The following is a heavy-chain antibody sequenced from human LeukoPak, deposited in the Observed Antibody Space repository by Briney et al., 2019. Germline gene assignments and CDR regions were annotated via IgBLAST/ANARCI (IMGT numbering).Heavy chain of an antibody. Sequence: ASVRVSCKASGYTFTGYYMHWVRQAPGQGLEWMGWINPNSGGTNYAQKFQGRVTMTRDTSISTAYMELSRLRSDDTAVYYCARGRGRVAGTVKINDAFDIWGQGTMVTVSS. D-gene: IGHD6-19*01. V-gene: IGHV1-2*02. CDR1: GYTFTGYY. J-gene: IGHJ3*02. CDR2: INPNSGGT. CDR3: ARGRGRVAGTVKINDAFDI.